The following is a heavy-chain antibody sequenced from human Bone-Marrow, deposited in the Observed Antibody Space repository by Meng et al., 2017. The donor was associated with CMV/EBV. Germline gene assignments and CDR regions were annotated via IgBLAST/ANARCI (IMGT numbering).Heavy chain of an antibody. D-gene: IGHD5-24*01. J-gene: IGHJ5*02. V-gene: IGHV3-21*01. CDR2: ISANSDTV. Sequence: TGFAFKTYSMNWVRQAPGKGLEWVSSISANSDTVFYADSLKGRFTISRDNAKNSLYLQMNSLRVEDTAIYYCARDPNLRDRGWLDPWGQGTLVTVSS. CDR3: ARDPNLRDRGWLDP. CDR1: GFAFKTYS.